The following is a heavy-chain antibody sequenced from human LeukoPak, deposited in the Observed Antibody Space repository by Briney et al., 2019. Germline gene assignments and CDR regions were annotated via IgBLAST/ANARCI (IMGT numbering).Heavy chain of an antibody. V-gene: IGHV4-34*01. CDR2: INHSEST. D-gene: IGHD3-10*01. J-gene: IGHJ6*02. CDR1: GGSFSGYY. CDR3: ARGYGSGSYYDYYYYGMDV. Sequence: SETLSLTCAVYGGSFSGYYWTWIRRPPGKGLEWIGEINHSESTNYNPSLKSRVTISVDTSKNQFSLKLSSVTAADTAVYYCARGYGSGSYYDYYYYGMDVWAKGPRSPSP.